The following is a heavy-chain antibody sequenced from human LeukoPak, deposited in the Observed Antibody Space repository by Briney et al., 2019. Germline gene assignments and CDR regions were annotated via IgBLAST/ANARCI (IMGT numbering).Heavy chain of an antibody. CDR2: ISSSGSTI. CDR1: GFTFSSFE. CDR3: AELGITMIGGV. D-gene: IGHD3-10*02. J-gene: IGHJ6*04. Sequence: GSLRLSCAASGFTFSSFEMNWVRQAPGKGLEWVSYISSSGSTIYYADSVKGRFTISRDNAKNSLYLQMNSLRAEDTAVYYCAELGITMIGGVWGKGTTVTISS. V-gene: IGHV3-48*03.